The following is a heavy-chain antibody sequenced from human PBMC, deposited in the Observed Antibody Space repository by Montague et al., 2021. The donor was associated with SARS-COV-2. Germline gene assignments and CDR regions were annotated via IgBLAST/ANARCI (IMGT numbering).Heavy chain of an antibody. Sequence: SETLSLTCTVSGDSISNYYWNWIRQPPEKGPEWIAFIHYTGSANYNPSLKSRATISVDPYKNQCSLKLTSVTAADAALYYCARHLAVGTSGFDIWGQGTMVTVSS. V-gene: IGHV4-59*08. CDR1: GDSISNYY. CDR3: ARHLAVGTSGFDI. D-gene: IGHD6-19*01. CDR2: IHYTGSA. J-gene: IGHJ3*02.